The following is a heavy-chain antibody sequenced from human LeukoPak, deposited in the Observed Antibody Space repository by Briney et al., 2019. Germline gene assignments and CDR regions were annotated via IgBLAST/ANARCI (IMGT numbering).Heavy chain of an antibody. CDR2: IYHSGST. CDR3: ARHGLGVDY. CDR1: GYSISSGYY. V-gene: IGHV4-38-2*02. J-gene: IGHJ4*02. D-gene: IGHD3-10*01. Sequence: SETLSLTCTVSGYSISSGYYWGWIRQPPGKGLEWIGSIYHSGSTYYNPSLKSRVTISVDTSKNQFSLKLSSVTAADTAVYYCARHGLGVDYWGQGTLVTVSS.